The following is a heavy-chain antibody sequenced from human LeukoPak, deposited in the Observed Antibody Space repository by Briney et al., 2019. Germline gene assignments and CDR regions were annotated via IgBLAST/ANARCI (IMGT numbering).Heavy chain of an antibody. Sequence: TGGSLRLSCAASGFTSTNYAMNWVRQAPGKGLEWVSVLIGSSGSTDYADSVKGRFTIPRDNSKNTVFLQMNSLRAEDTAIYYCAKGAYDYIEIGYFDSWGQGTLVTVSS. D-gene: IGHD5-12*01. CDR2: LIGSSGST. J-gene: IGHJ4*02. CDR1: GFTSTNYA. V-gene: IGHV3-23*01. CDR3: AKGAYDYIEIGYFDS.